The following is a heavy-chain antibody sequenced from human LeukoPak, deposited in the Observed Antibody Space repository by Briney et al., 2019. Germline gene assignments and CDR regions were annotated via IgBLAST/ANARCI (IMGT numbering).Heavy chain of an antibody. D-gene: IGHD1-26*01. CDR1: GGSISSSSCY. J-gene: IGHJ4*02. V-gene: IGHV4-39*01. CDR2: IYFSGST. Sequence: SETLSLTCTVSGGSISSSSCYWGWIRQPPGKGLEWIGSIYFSGSTYYRPSLKSRVTLSIDTSKNQFSLRLSSVTAADTAVYYCARRPTTSIVGATTNYFDHWGQGTLVTVSS. CDR3: ARRPTTSIVGATTNYFDH.